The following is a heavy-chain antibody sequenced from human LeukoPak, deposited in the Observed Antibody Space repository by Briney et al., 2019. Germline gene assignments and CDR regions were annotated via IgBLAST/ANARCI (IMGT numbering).Heavy chain of an antibody. V-gene: IGHV4-39*01. Sequence: SETLSLTCNVSGGSMSNIYYWGWIRQPPGKGLEWIGNIFYSGITYYNPSLRSRVTIAIDTSKSQFSLKLTSVTAADTAVYYCARHDVVSRAFDIWGPGTMVTVSS. D-gene: IGHD2-15*01. CDR1: GGSMSNIYY. J-gene: IGHJ3*02. CDR2: IFYSGIT. CDR3: ARHDVVSRAFDI.